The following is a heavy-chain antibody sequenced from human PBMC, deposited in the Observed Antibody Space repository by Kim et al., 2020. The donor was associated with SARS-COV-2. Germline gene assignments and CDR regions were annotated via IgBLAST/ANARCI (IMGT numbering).Heavy chain of an antibody. V-gene: IGHV7-4-1*02. D-gene: IGHD6-19*01. J-gene: IGHJ6*02. CDR3: ARETGSSGWAGGMDV. Sequence: GFKGRFVFSVDTSVSTAYLQISSLKAEDTAVYYCARETGSSGWAGGMDVWGQGTTVTVSS.